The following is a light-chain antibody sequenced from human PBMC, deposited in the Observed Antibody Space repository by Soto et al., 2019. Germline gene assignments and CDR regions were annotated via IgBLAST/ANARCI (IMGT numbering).Light chain of an antibody. CDR2: EIS. V-gene: IGLV2-14*01. Sequence: QSVLTQPASVSESPGQSITISCTGTSSDVGASDYVSWYQQHPGKAPQLIIYEISNRPSGVSNRFSGSKSGNTASLTISGLQAEDESDYYCSSYRRSSTPYVVFGGGTKLTVL. J-gene: IGLJ2*01. CDR1: SSDVGASDY. CDR3: SSYRRSSTPYVV.